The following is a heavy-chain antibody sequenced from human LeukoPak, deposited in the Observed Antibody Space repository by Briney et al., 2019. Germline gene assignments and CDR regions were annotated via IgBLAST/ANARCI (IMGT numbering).Heavy chain of an antibody. J-gene: IGHJ6*02. CDR1: GGSISSGSYY. CDR3: ARRVRSSRVRLGTYYYGMDV. D-gene: IGHD3-10*01. Sequence: SQTLSLTCTVSGGSISSGSYYWSWIRQPAGKGLEWIGRIYTSGSTNYNPSLKSRVTISVDTSKNQFSLKLSSVTAADTAVYYCARRVRSSRVRLGTYYYGMDVWGQGTTVTVSS. V-gene: IGHV4-61*02. CDR2: IYTSGST.